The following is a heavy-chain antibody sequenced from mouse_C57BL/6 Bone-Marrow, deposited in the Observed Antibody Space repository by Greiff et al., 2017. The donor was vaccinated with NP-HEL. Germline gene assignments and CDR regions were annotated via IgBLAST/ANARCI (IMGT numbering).Heavy chain of an antibody. CDR3: ARITTVVAYYAMDY. CDR1: GFTFSDYG. D-gene: IGHD1-1*01. V-gene: IGHV5-17*01. Sequence: EVMLVESGGGLVKPGGSLKLSCAASGFTFSDYGMHWVRQAPEKGLEWVAYISSGSSTIYYADTVKGRFTISRDNAKNTLFLQMTSLRSEDTAMYYCARITTVVAYYAMDYWGQGTSVTVSS. CDR2: ISSGSSTI. J-gene: IGHJ4*01.